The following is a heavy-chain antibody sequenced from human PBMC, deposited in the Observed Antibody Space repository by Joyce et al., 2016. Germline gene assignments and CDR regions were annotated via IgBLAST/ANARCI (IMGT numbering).Heavy chain of an antibody. CDR3: AKGKGGDSIDWFDP. D-gene: IGHD2-21*02. CDR1: GFTFGNYA. CDR2: SSGSSTYR. J-gene: IGHJ5*02. Sequence: QLLESGGDLVQPGGSLRLSCAASGFTFGNYAMAWVRQAPGKGLALFSNSSGSSTYRPYADSVKGRFTISRDNSENTLYLQMNSLRAEDTAVYYCAKGKGGDSIDWFDPWGQGTLVTVSS. V-gene: IGHV3-23*01.